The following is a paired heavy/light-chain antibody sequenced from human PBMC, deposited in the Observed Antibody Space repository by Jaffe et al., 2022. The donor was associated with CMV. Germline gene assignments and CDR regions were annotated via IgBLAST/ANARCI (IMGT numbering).Heavy chain of an antibody. CDR2: IYYNGNT. Sequence: QLHLQEWGPGLVKPSETLSLTCTVSGDSIGRSSYYWGWIRQPPGKGLEWIASIYYNGNTYYNPSLTSRVTISVDTSKNQFSLKVNSVTAADTAVYYCARHFAGGNFNWFDPWGQGSLVTVSS. J-gene: IGHJ5*02. V-gene: IGHV4-39*01. CDR3: ARHFAGGNFNWFDP. D-gene: IGHD2-15*01. CDR1: GDSIGRSSYY.
Light chain of an antibody. Sequence: NFMLTQPHAVSESPGRTVTISCTRSSGSFASNYVQWYQQRPGSAPTTVIYENKERPSGVPDRFSGSIGSSSNSASLTISGLKTEDEADYYCQSYDSNNHLIVFGTGTKVTVL. CDR2: ENK. CDR3: QSYDSNNHLIV. CDR1: SGSFASNY. V-gene: IGLV6-57*04. J-gene: IGLJ1*01.